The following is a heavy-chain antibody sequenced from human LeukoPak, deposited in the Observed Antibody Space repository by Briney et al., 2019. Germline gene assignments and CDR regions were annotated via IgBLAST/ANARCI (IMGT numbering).Heavy chain of an antibody. D-gene: IGHD2-2*01. V-gene: IGHV4-59*08. J-gene: IGHJ5*02. CDR3: ARALGYCSSTSCYLNRRGWFDP. CDR1: GGSISSYY. Sequence: PSETLSLTCTVSGGSISSYYWSWIRQPPGKGLEWIGYIYYSGSTNYNPSLKSRVTISVDTSKNQFSLKLSSVTAADTAVYYCARALGYCSSTSCYLNRRGWFDPWGQGTLVTVSS. CDR2: IYYSGST.